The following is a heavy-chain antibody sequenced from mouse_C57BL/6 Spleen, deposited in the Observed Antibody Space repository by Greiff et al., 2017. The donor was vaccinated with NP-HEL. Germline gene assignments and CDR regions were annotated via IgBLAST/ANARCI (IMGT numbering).Heavy chain of an antibody. D-gene: IGHD4-1*01. CDR3: ASNWGFAY. V-gene: IGHV1-59*01. Sequence: VQLQQPGAELVRPGPSVTLSCKASGYTFTSYWMHWVKQRPGQGLEWIGVIDPSDSYTNYNQKFKGKANMTVDTSASTAYMQLSSLTSEDSAVYYCASNWGFAYGGQGTLVTVSA. CDR2: IDPSDSYT. CDR1: GYTFTSYW. J-gene: IGHJ3*01.